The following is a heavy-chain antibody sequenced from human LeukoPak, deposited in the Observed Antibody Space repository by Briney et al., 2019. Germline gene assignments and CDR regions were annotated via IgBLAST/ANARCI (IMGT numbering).Heavy chain of an antibody. Sequence: QSGGSLRLSCAASGFTFSSYAMHWVRQAPGKGLEWVAVISYDGSNKYYADSVKGRFTISRDNSKNTLYLQMNSLRAEDTAVYYCARVLPITPYFDYWGQGTLVTVSS. V-gene: IGHV3-30*04. CDR3: ARVLPITPYFDY. CDR2: ISYDGSNK. CDR1: GFTFSSYA. J-gene: IGHJ4*02. D-gene: IGHD1-20*01.